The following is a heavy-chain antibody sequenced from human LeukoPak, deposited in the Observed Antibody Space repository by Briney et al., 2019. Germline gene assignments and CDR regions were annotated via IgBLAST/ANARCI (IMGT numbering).Heavy chain of an antibody. V-gene: IGHV3-53*01. CDR1: GFTVHSNY. CDR2: IDRSGVT. CDR3: AREWGGGAFDI. Sequence: GGSLRLSCAASGFTVHSNYMSWVRQAPGKGLEWVSVIDRSGVTHYADSVKGRFTISRDNAKNSLYLQMNSLRAEDTAMYYCAREWGGGAFDIWGQGTMVTVSS. D-gene: IGHD3-10*01. J-gene: IGHJ3*02.